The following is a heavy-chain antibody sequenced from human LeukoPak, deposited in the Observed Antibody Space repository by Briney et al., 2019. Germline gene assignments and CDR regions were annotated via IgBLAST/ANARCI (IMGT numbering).Heavy chain of an antibody. CDR2: INWNGGST. V-gene: IGHV3-20*04. J-gene: IGHJ4*02. Sequence: GGSLRLSRAASGFTFDDYGMSWVRQAPGKGLEWVSGINWNGGSTGYADSVKGRFTISRDNAKNSLYLQMNSLGAEDTALYYCARGYSSSPVDYWGQGTLVTVSS. CDR3: ARGYSSSPVDY. CDR1: GFTFDDYG. D-gene: IGHD6-13*01.